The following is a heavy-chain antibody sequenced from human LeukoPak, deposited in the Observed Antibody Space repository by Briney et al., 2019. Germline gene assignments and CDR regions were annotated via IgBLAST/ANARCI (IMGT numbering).Heavy chain of an antibody. J-gene: IGHJ6*03. CDR1: GGSIISYY. D-gene: IGHD2-15*01. CDR2: MVHSGGT. V-gene: IGHV4-59*13. CDR3: AREAWGCSRGSCFRPGWFYYYYMGV. Sequence: PGALSLTCTVSGGSIISYYWSCVWQPPGEGLEWIGYMVHSGGTNDNSCLKSRVTMSVDAATTQFSLKLSSVTPADTGVYYCAREAWGCSRGSCFRPGWFYYYYMGVCGKGATVTVSS.